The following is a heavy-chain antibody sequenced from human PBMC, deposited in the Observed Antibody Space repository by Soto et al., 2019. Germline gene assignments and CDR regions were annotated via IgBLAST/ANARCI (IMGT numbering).Heavy chain of an antibody. Sequence: QVQLVESGGGVVQPGTSLRLSCAASGSTFSNYGMHWVRQAPGKGLEWVAVVWYDGTTKFYPDSVKGRFTISRDNSNNTLYLQMNSLRVEYMAVYYCATVDNYYGSVFWGQGTLVTVSS. J-gene: IGHJ4*02. CDR3: ATVDNYYGSVF. D-gene: IGHD3-10*01. CDR1: GSTFSNYG. CDR2: VWYDGTTK. V-gene: IGHV3-33*01.